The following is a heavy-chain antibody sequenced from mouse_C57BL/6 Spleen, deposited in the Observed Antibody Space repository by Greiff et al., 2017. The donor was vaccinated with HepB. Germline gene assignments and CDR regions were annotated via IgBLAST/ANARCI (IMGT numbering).Heavy chain of an antibody. CDR2: INYDGSST. D-gene: IGHD2-5*01. J-gene: IGHJ2*01. Sequence: DVKLVESEGGLVQPGSSMKLSCTASGFTFSDYYMAWVRQVPEKGLEWVANINYDGSSTYYLDSLKSRFIISRDNAKNILYLQMSSLKSEDTATYYCARVKSNYVGFDYWGQGTTLTVSS. CDR1: GFTFSDYY. CDR3: ARVKSNYVGFDY. V-gene: IGHV5-16*01.